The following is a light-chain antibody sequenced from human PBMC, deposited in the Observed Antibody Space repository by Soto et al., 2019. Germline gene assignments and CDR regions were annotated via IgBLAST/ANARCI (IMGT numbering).Light chain of an antibody. V-gene: IGKV1-39*01. CDR2: AAS. CDR1: QDIKNY. Sequence: IQVTQSPPSLSASVGDRVTITCRASQDIKNYLNWYQRKPGTAPRLLIYAASSLHSGVPSTFSASGSGTDFALNITSLQADNFGTYYCQQGFSLPWTFGQGTKV. CDR3: QQGFSLPWT. J-gene: IGKJ1*01.